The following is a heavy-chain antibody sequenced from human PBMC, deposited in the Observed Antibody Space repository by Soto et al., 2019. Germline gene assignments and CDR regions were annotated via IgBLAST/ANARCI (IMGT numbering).Heavy chain of an antibody. J-gene: IGHJ3*02. Sequence: GASVKVSCKASGYTFTSYYMHWVRQAPGQGLEWMGIINPSGGSTSYAQKVQGRVTMTRDTSTSTVCMELRSLRSDDTAVYYCARGNYFGPTPGPFDIWGQGTMVTVSS. V-gene: IGHV1-46*01. CDR1: GYTFTSYY. CDR2: INPSGGST. D-gene: IGHD3-9*01. CDR3: ARGNYFGPTPGPFDI.